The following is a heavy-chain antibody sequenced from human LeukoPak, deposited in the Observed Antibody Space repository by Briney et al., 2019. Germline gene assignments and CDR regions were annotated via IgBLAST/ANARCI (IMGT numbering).Heavy chain of an antibody. V-gene: IGHV4-61*02. CDR2: IYTSEST. CDR1: GGSIGSSNYY. Sequence: NPSETLSLTCTVSGGSIGSSNYYWSWIRQPAGKGLEWIGRIYTSESTNYNPSLKSRVTISVDTSRNQFSLKLSSVTAADTAVYYCARGLWFGDENPPYFDYWGQGILVTVSS. CDR3: ARGLWFGDENPPYFDY. D-gene: IGHD3-10*01. J-gene: IGHJ4*02.